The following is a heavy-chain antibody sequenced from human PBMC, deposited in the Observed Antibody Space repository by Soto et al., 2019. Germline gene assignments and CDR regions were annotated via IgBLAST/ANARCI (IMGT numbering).Heavy chain of an antibody. J-gene: IGHJ5*02. CDR2: IIPIFGTA. V-gene: IGHV1-69*13. CDR3: ARDRLAGIAVAGTWDWFDP. CDR1: GGTFSSYA. Sequence: SVKVSCKASGGTFSSYAISWVRQAPGQGLEWMGGIIPIFGTANYAQKFQGRVTITADESTSTAYMELSSLRSEDTIVYYCARDRLAGIAVAGTWDWFDPWGQGTLVTVSS. D-gene: IGHD6-19*01.